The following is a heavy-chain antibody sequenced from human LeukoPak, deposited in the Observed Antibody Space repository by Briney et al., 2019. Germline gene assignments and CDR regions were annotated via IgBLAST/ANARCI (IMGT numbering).Heavy chain of an antibody. CDR1: GFTFSSYG. V-gene: IGHV3-33*01. CDR3: ARDQGQLWLMYYFDY. CDR2: IWYDGSNK. Sequence: GGSLRLACAASGFTFSSYGMHWVRQAPGKGLEWVAVIWYDGSNKYYADSVKGRFTISRDNSKNTLYLQMNSLRAEDTAVYYCARDQGQLWLMYYFDYWGQGTLVTVSS. J-gene: IGHJ4*02. D-gene: IGHD5-18*01.